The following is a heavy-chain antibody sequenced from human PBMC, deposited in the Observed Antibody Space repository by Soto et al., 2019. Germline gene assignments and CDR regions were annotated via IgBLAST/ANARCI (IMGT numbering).Heavy chain of an antibody. CDR1: GFIFGSYG. Sequence: GGSLRLSCTASGFIFGSYGMHWVRQAPGKGLEWVALISYDGTNKYYPDSVKGRFTISRDNPRNMLYLEMDSLSAEDTAMYYCARAPRYFCGRECSSANWGQGTQVTVSS. CDR3: ARAPRYFCGRECSSAN. D-gene: IGHD2-21*01. CDR2: ISYDGTNK. V-gene: IGHV3-30*03. J-gene: IGHJ4*02.